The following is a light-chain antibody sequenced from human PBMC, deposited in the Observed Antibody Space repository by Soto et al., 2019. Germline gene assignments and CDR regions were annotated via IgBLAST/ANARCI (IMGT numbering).Light chain of an antibody. J-gene: IGKJ4*01. V-gene: IGKV1-27*01. CDR1: QGFSNS. CDR3: QKYDSAPLT. Sequence: DIQMTQSPSSLTAYIGDRVTISCRASQGFSNSLAWYQQKPGKVHTLLIYGASLLQSGVPSRFSGSGSGTEFTLTISCLQPEDGATYFCQKYDSAPLTFGGGTKVEIK. CDR2: GAS.